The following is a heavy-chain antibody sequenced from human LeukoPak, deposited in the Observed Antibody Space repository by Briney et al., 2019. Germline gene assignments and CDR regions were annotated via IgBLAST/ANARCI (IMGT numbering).Heavy chain of an antibody. CDR1: GFTFSSYE. V-gene: IGHV3-48*03. D-gene: IGHD6-13*01. J-gene: IGHJ5*02. CDR3: AKEYSSISARPYWFDP. Sequence: GGSLRLSCAASGFTFSSYEMNWVRQAPGKGLEWVSYISSSGSTIYYADSVKGRFTISRDNSKNTLYLQMNSLRAEDTAVYYCAKEYSSISARPYWFDPWGQGTLVTVSS. CDR2: ISSSGSTI.